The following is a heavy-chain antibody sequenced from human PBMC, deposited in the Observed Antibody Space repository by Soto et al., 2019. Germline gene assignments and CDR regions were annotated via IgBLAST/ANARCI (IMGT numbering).Heavy chain of an antibody. CDR1: GGSLSRGTDS. D-gene: IGHD3-16*02. J-gene: IGHJ4*02. CDR3: ARDYRTSAGRHFDY. V-gene: IGHV4-30-2*01. Sequence: QLRLEESGSRLVKTSQTVSLTCAVSGGSLSRGTDSWSWIRQPPGKALEWIGFIYNNGDTYYNPSLKSRVTISVDRSKNQFSLKLSSVTAADTAVYYCARDYRTSAGRHFDYWGQWILVTVSS. CDR2: IYNNGDT.